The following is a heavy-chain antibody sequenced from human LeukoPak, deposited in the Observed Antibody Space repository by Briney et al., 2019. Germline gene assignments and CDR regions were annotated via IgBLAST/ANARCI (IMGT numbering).Heavy chain of an antibody. CDR2: INHSGST. V-gene: IGHV4-34*01. D-gene: IGHD3-10*01. CDR3: ARGRGYYGSGMLYGMDV. J-gene: IGHJ6*04. Sequence: PSETLSLTCAVYGGSFSGYYWGWIRQPPGKGLEWIGEINHSGSTNYNPSLKSRVTISVDTSKNQFSLKLSSVTAADTAVYYCARGRGYYGSGMLYGMDVWGKGTTVTVSS. CDR1: GGSFSGYY.